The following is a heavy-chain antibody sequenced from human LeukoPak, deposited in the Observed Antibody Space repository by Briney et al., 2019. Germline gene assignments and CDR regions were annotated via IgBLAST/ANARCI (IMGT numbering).Heavy chain of an antibody. J-gene: IGHJ5*02. D-gene: IGHD6-13*01. CDR2: ISSSSSYI. CDR1: GFTFSSYS. V-gene: IGHV3-21*01. Sequence: GGSLRLSCAASGFTFSSYSMNWVRQAPGKGLEWVSSISSSSSYIYYADSVKGRFTISRDNAKNSLYLQMNSLRAEDTAVYYCATMRAVEAAAGIIRNFWFDPWGQGTLVAVSS. CDR3: ATMRAVEAAAGIIRNFWFDP.